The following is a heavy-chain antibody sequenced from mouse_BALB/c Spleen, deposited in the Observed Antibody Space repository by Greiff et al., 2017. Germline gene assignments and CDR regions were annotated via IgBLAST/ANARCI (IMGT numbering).Heavy chain of an antibody. CDR1: GYSFTSYW. Sequence: EVKLQQSGTVLARPGASVKMSCKASGYSFTSYWMHWVKQRPGQGLEWIGAIYPGNSDTSYNQKFKGKAKLTAVTSASTAYMELSSLTNEDSAVYYCTRFLITTAPWFAYWGQGTLVTVSA. CDR3: TRFLITTAPWFAY. CDR2: IYPGNSDT. D-gene: IGHD1-2*01. V-gene: IGHV1-5*01. J-gene: IGHJ3*01.